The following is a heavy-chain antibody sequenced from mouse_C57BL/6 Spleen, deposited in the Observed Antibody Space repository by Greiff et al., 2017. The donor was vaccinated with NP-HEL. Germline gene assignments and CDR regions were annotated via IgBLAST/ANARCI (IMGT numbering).Heavy chain of an antibody. Sequence: QVQLQQSGPELVKPGASVEISCKASGYAFSSSWMNWVKQRPGKGLEWIGRIYPGDGDTNYNGKFKGKATLTADKSSSTAYMQLSSLTSEDSAVYFCARQYYYGSPDYWGQGTTLTVSS. CDR3: ARQYYYGSPDY. V-gene: IGHV1-82*01. D-gene: IGHD1-1*01. CDR1: GYAFSSSW. J-gene: IGHJ2*01. CDR2: IYPGDGDT.